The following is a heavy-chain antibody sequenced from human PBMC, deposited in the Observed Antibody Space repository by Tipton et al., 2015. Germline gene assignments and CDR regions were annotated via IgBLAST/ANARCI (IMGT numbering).Heavy chain of an antibody. V-gene: IGHV4-59*01. CDR1: SDSISKYY. Sequence: LRLSCSVSSDSISKYYWSWIRQPPGKGLEWIGYIYYSGSTNYNPSLKSRVTVLLDTSKTQFSLSLTSVTAADTAVYYCARVPDSGFDAFDIWGQGTMVTVSS. CDR2: IYYSGST. D-gene: IGHD5-12*01. J-gene: IGHJ3*02. CDR3: ARVPDSGFDAFDI.